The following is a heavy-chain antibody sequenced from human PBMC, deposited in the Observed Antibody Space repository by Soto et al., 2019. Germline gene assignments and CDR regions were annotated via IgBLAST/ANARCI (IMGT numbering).Heavy chain of an antibody. CDR2: ISYDGSNK. Sequence: QVQLVESGGGVVHPGRSLRLSCAASGFTFSSYGMHWVRQAPGKGLEWVAVISYDGSNKYYADSVKGRFTISRDNSKNTLYLQMNSLRAEDTAVYYCAKDRRVGYYSYYYYGMDVWGQGTTVTVSS. D-gene: IGHD3-22*01. CDR3: AKDRRVGYYSYYYYGMDV. J-gene: IGHJ6*02. V-gene: IGHV3-30*18. CDR1: GFTFSSYG.